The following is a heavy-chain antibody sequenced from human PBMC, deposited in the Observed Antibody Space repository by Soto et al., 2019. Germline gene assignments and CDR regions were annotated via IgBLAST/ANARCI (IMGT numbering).Heavy chain of an antibody. CDR1: GYPFTGHY. J-gene: IGHJ4*02. Sequence: ASVKVSCKASGYPFTGHYIHWLRQAPGQGFEWMGWISNSGGTKYAQNFQGRATMTRDTSITTAYMELKGLKSDDTAVYYCARGGSWYAFWGQGTLVTVSS. CDR3: ARGGSWYAF. V-gene: IGHV1-2*02. D-gene: IGHD6-13*01. CDR2: ISNSGGT.